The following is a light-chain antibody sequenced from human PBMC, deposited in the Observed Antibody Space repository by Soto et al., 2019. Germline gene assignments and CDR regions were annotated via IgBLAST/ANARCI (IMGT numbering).Light chain of an antibody. CDR1: NSNLGSNP. V-gene: IGLV1-44*01. J-gene: IGLJ2*01. CDR2: SNN. Sequence: QSVLTQPPSASGTPGQRVTISCSGGNSNLGSNPVNWYLHLPGTAPKLLIYSNNQRPSGFPDRFSGSKSGTSASLAIGGLQSEYESEYFCSAWDGTIDGPVFGGGTKLTVL. CDR3: SAWDGTIDGPV.